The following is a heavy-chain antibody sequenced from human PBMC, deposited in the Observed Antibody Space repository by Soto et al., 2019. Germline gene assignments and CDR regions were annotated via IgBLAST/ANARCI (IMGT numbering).Heavy chain of an antibody. D-gene: IGHD6-13*01. CDR3: ARHFGIAAAGTWFDNWFDP. CDR1: GGSISSSSYY. Sequence: PSETLSLTCTVSGGSISSSSYYWGWIRQPPGKGLEWIGSIYYSGSTYYNPSLKSRVTISVDTSKNQFSLKLSSVTAADTAVYYCARHFGIAAAGTWFDNWFDPWGQGTLVTAPQ. CDR2: IYYSGST. J-gene: IGHJ5*02. V-gene: IGHV4-39*01.